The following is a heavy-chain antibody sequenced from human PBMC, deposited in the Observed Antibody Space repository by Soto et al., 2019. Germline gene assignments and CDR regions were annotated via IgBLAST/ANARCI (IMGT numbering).Heavy chain of an antibody. D-gene: IGHD1-7*01. Sequence: SVKVSCKASGGTFSSYAISWVRQAPGQGLEWMGGIIPIFGTANYAQKFQGRVTITADESTSTAYMELSSLISEDTAVYYCARDSALTGTIPIDYYYGMDVWG. CDR3: ARDSALTGTIPIDYYYGMDV. J-gene: IGHJ6*02. V-gene: IGHV1-69*13. CDR2: IIPIFGTA. CDR1: GGTFSSYA.